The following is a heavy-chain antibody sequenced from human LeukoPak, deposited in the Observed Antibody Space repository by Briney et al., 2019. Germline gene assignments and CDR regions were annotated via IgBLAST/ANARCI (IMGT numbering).Heavy chain of an antibody. V-gene: IGHV4-61*01. J-gene: IGHJ1*01. CDR2: IYYSGST. Sequence: SETLSLTYTVSGGSVSSGSYYWSWIRQPPEKGLEWIGYIYYSGSTNYNPSLKSRVTISVDTSKNQFSLKLSSVTAADTAVYYCARDSPVRHWGQGTLVTVSS. CDR1: GGSVSSGSYY. CDR3: ARDSPVRH.